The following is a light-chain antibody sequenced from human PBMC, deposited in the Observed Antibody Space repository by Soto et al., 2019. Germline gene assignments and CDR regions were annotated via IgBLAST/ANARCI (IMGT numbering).Light chain of an antibody. J-gene: IGKJ2*01. CDR2: GAS. V-gene: IGKV3-20*01. Sequence: EIVLTQSPGTLSLSPGERATLSCRASQSVSSTYVAWYQQKPGQAPRLLIYGASSRATGIPDRFSGSGSGTDFTLTISRLEPEDFAVYYCQQYGSPPMYTFGQGTKLEI. CDR1: QSVSSTY. CDR3: QQYGSPPMYT.